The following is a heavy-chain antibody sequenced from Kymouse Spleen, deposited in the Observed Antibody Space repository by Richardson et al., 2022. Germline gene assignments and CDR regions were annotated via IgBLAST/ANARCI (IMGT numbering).Heavy chain of an antibody. CDR3: TTVYGSGSPYYYYGMDV. CDR2: IKSKTDGGTT. D-gene: IGHD3-10*01. J-gene: IGHJ6*02. Sequence: EVQLVESGGGLVKPGGSLRLSCAASGFTFSNAWMSWVRQAPGKGLEWVGRIKSKTDGGTTDYAAPVKGRFTISRDDSKNTLYLQMNSLKTEDTAVYYCTTVYGSGSPYYYYGMDVWGQGTTVTVSS. V-gene: IGHV3-15*01. CDR1: GFTFSNAW.